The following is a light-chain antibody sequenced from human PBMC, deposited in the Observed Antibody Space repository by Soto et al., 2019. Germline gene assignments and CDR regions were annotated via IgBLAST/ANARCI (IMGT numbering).Light chain of an antibody. Sequence: QLVLTQPASVSGSVGQSITISCTGTSSDVGGYDFVSWYQHHPGKAPKLIIYEVRTRPSGVSDRFSGSKSGNTASLTISGLQAEDEADYYCSSYTSDWGVFGTGTKLTVL. CDR2: EVR. J-gene: IGLJ1*01. V-gene: IGLV2-14*01. CDR3: SSYTSDWGV. CDR1: SSDVGGYDF.